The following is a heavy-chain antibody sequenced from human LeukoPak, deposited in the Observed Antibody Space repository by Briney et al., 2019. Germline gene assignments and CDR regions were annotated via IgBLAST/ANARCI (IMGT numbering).Heavy chain of an antibody. V-gene: IGHV1-69*06. Sequence: GGSLRLSCAASGGTFSSYAISWVRQAPGQGLEWMGGIIPIFGTANYAQKFQGRVTITADKSTSTAYMELSSLRSEDTAVYYCASPTTIDYYMDVWGKGTTVTVSS. CDR3: ASPTTIDYYMDV. J-gene: IGHJ6*03. CDR1: GGTFSSYA. CDR2: IIPIFGTA. D-gene: IGHD1-26*01.